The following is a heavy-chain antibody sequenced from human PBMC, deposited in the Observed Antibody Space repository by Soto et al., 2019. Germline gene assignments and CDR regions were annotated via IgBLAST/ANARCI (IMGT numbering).Heavy chain of an antibody. CDR1: GFTSSGHW. CDR2: IKQDGSEQ. J-gene: IGHJ6*02. Sequence: EVQLVESGGGLVQPGGPLRLSCAASGFTSSGHWMSWVRQAPGKGLEWVANIKQDGSEQFYVDSVKGRFTISRDNATNSLYLNINLMIGEDTAVYYCAREAVWGQGVTVTVSS. V-gene: IGHV3-7*05. CDR3: AREAV.